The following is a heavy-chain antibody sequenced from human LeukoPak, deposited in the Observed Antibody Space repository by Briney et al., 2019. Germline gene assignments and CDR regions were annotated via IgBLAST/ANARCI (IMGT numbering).Heavy chain of an antibody. Sequence: GGSLRLSCAASGFTFSDYYMSWIRQAPGKGLEWVSYISSSGSTIYYADSVKGRFTISRDNSKNTLYLQMNSLRAEDTALYYCAKGRRGYAYGATVDYWGQGTLVTVSS. CDR1: GFTFSDYY. CDR3: AKGRRGYAYGATVDY. D-gene: IGHD5-18*01. J-gene: IGHJ4*02. CDR2: ISSSGSTI. V-gene: IGHV3-11*01.